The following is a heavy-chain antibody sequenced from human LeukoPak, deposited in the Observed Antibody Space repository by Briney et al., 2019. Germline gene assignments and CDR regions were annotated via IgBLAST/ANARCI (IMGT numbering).Heavy chain of an antibody. CDR3: AKARGASCFMGLDY. J-gene: IGHJ4*02. V-gene: IGHV3-23*01. D-gene: IGHD2-2*01. CDR1: GFTFRSNA. Sequence: GRSLRLSCAASGFTFRSNAMSWVRQAPGKGLEWVSVISDSGGRTPYADSVKGRFTISRDHSKNTLYLQINSLRAEDTAVYYCAKARGASCFMGLDYWGQGTLVTVSS. CDR2: ISDSGGRT.